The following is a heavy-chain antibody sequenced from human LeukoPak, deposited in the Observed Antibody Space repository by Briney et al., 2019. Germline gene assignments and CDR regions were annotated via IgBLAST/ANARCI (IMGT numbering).Heavy chain of an antibody. J-gene: IGHJ4*02. D-gene: IGHD1-1*01. CDR3: ARESHVERDDY. V-gene: IGHV3-30*03. Sequence: AGGSLRLSCAASGFTFSSYGMHWVRQAPGKGLEWVAVISYDGSNKYYADSVKGRFTISRDNSKNTLYLQMNSLRAEDTAVYYCARESHVERDDYWGQGTLVTVSS. CDR2: ISYDGSNK. CDR1: GFTFSSYG.